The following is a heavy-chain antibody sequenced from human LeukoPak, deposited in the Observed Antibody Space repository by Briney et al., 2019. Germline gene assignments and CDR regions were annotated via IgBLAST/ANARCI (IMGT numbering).Heavy chain of an antibody. D-gene: IGHD6-13*01. CDR2: ISAYNGNT. CDR1: GYTFTSYG. CDR3: ATIQRAAAINTYYYYYYMDV. J-gene: IGHJ6*03. V-gene: IGHV1-18*01. Sequence: ASVKVSCKASGYTFTSYGISWVRQAPGQGLEWMGWISAYNGNTNYAQKLQGRVTMTTDTSTSTAYMELSRLRSDDTAVYYCATIQRAAAINTYYYYYYMDVWGKGTTVTVSS.